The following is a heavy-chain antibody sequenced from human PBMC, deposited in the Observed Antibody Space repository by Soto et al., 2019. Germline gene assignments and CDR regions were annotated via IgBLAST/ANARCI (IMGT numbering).Heavy chain of an antibody. Sequence: GGSLRLSCAASGFTFSSYAMHWVRQAPGKGLEWVSAISGSGGSTYYADSVKGRFTISRDNSKNTLYLQMNSLRAEDTAVYYCAKDGADIVVVVAATINWFDPWGQGTLVTVSS. V-gene: IGHV3-23*01. CDR1: GFTFSSYA. D-gene: IGHD2-15*01. J-gene: IGHJ5*02. CDR2: ISGSGGST. CDR3: AKDGADIVVVVAATINWFDP.